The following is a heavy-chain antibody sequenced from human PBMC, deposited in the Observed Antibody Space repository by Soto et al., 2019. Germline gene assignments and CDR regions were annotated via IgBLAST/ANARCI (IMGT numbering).Heavy chain of an antibody. J-gene: IGHJ4*02. CDR3: ARGERYYYDSSGYFGFDY. CDR2: INAGNGNT. D-gene: IGHD3-22*01. CDR1: GYTFTNYA. V-gene: IGHV1-3*01. Sequence: GASVKVSCKASGYTFTNYAIQWVRQAPGQRLEWMGWINAGNGNTKYSQKFQGRVTITRDTSASTAYMELSSLRSEDTAVYYCARGERYYYDSSGYFGFDYWGQGTLVTVSS.